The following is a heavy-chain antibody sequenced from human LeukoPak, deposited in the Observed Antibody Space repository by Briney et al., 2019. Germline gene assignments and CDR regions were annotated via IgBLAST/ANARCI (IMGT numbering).Heavy chain of an antibody. Sequence: GSLRLSCAASGFTFSSYAMSWVRQAPGKGLEWIGEVNHFESISYNPSLKGRATISADTSKNQLSLKLSSVSAADTAVYYCARGNRQLAYHGSGSRLPYDSWGQGTLVTVSS. J-gene: IGHJ4*02. CDR1: GFTFSSYA. D-gene: IGHD3-10*01. CDR3: ARGNRQLAYHGSGSRLPYDS. CDR2: VNHFESI. V-gene: IGHV4-34*01.